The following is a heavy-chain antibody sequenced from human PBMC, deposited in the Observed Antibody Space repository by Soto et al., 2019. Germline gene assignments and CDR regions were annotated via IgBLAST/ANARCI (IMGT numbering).Heavy chain of an antibody. CDR2: ISATGGST. V-gene: IGHV3-23*01. CDR1: GFTFNNYA. J-gene: IGHJ4*02. CDR3: AKDRLAGNFDY. Sequence: EVQVLDSGGGLVQPGGSLRLSCAASGFTFNNYAMNWVRQAPGKGLEWGATISATGGSTYYAYSVKRRFTISRDNSKNALYLQMNGLRVEATAVYYCAKDRLAGNFDYWGQGTQVTVSS.